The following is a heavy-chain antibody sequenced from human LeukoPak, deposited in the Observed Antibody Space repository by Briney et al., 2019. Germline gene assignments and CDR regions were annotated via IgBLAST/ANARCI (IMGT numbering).Heavy chain of an antibody. Sequence: GGSLGLSCAASGFTFSSYWMTWVRQAPGKGLEWVANIKQDASERYYVDSVKGRFTISRDNAENSLYLQMNSLRAEDTAVYYCARSGSRGDASDIWGQGTKVTVSS. CDR1: GFTFSSYW. D-gene: IGHD5-12*01. V-gene: IGHV3-7*03. J-gene: IGHJ3*02. CDR3: ARSGSRGDASDI. CDR2: IKQDASER.